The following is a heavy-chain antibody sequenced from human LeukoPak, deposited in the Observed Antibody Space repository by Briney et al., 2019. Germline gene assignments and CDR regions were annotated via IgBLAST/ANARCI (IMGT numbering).Heavy chain of an antibody. CDR2: ISYDGSNK. Sequence: GGSLRLSCAASGFTFSSYSMHWVRQAPGKGLEWVAVISYDGSNKYYADSVKGRFTISRDNSKNTLYLQMNSLRAEDTAVYYCARDHESELNYYYGMDVWGQGTTVTVSS. V-gene: IGHV3-30-3*01. J-gene: IGHJ6*02. D-gene: IGHD1-26*01. CDR3: ARDHESELNYYYGMDV. CDR1: GFTFSSYS.